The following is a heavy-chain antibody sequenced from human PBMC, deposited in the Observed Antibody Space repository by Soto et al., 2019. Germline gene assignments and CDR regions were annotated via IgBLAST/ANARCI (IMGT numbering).Heavy chain of an antibody. V-gene: IGHV5-51*01. CDR3: ARHHYGDYGYYYCMDV. D-gene: IGHD4-17*01. J-gene: IGHJ6*02. CDR1: GYSFTSYW. Sequence: PGASLKISSKGSGYSFTSYWLGWARQMSGKGLEWMGIFYPGDSHTRYSPSFQGEVTISADKSISTAYLQWSSLKASVTAMYYCARHHYGDYGYYYCMDVWYQGTTDTVFS. CDR2: FYPGDSHT.